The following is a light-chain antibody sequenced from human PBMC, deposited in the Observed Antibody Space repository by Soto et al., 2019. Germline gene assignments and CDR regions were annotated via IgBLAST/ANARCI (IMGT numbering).Light chain of an antibody. CDR1: QTISIW. J-gene: IGKJ1*01. Sequence: DIPMTQSPSTLSASVGDRVTITCRARQTISIWLAWYQQKPGKAPKLLIYDASILESGVPSRFSGSGSGTEFTLTISSLQPDDFATYYCQQYTSYSWTFGQGTKVEI. V-gene: IGKV1-5*01. CDR3: QQYTSYSWT. CDR2: DAS.